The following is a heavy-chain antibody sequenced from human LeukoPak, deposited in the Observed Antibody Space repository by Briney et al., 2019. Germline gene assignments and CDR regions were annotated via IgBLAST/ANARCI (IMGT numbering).Heavy chain of an antibody. Sequence: GGSLRLSCAASGFTFSSYAMSWVRQAPGKGLEWVSAISGSGGSTYYADSVKGRFTISRDNSKNTLYLQMNSLRAEDTAVYYCARDPRYSSGWYRSYYYYYGMDVWGQGTTVTVSS. V-gene: IGHV3-23*01. CDR2: ISGSGGST. D-gene: IGHD6-19*01. CDR3: ARDPRYSSGWYRSYYYYYGMDV. J-gene: IGHJ6*02. CDR1: GFTFSSYA.